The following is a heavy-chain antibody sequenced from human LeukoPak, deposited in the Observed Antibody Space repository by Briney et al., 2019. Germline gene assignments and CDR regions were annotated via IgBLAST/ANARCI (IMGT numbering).Heavy chain of an antibody. D-gene: IGHD6-19*01. CDR2: ISWNSGSI. Sequence: PGGSLRLSCAASGFTFDDYAMHWVRQAPGKGLEGVSGISWNSGSIGYADSVKGRFTISRDNAKNSLYLQMNSLRAEDTALYYCAKDGYSSGWYQSSGAFDIWGQGTMVTVSS. V-gene: IGHV3-9*01. CDR1: GFTFDDYA. CDR3: AKDGYSSGWYQSSGAFDI. J-gene: IGHJ3*02.